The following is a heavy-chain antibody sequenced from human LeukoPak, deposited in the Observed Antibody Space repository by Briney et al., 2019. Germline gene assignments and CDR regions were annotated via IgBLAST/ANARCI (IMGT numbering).Heavy chain of an antibody. CDR3: AKPAISSRGWYYDY. CDR2: ISNSDDST. J-gene: IGHJ4*02. Sequence: QAGGSLRLSCAASGFPFNSYAMSWVRQAPGKGMEWVSTISNSDDSTYYADSVKGRFTISRDNSKNTLYLQMNSLRAEDTAVYYCAKPAISSRGWYYDYWGQGTLVTVSS. CDR1: GFPFNSYA. D-gene: IGHD6-19*01. V-gene: IGHV3-23*01.